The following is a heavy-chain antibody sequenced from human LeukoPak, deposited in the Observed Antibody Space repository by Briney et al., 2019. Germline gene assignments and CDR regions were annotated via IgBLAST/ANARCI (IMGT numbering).Heavy chain of an antibody. CDR3: ARGGIVVVPAARPFDY. J-gene: IGHJ4*02. D-gene: IGHD2-2*01. CDR1: GGSFSRYY. V-gene: IGHV4-34*01. CDR2: INHSGST. Sequence: PSETLSLTCAVYGGSFSRYYWSWIRQPPGKWLEWIGEINHSGSTNYNPSLKSRVTISVDTSKNQFSLKLSSVTAADTAVYYCARGGIVVVPAARPFDYWGQGTLVTVSS.